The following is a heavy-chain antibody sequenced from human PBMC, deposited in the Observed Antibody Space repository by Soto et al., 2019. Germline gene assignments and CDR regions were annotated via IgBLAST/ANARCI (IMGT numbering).Heavy chain of an antibody. CDR2: ISYDGSNK. CDR3: ARDPQQRLADSYYYGMDV. J-gene: IGHJ6*02. CDR1: GFTFSSYA. V-gene: IGHV3-30-3*01. D-gene: IGHD6-25*01. Sequence: GSLRLSCAASGFTFSSYAMHWVRQAPGKGLEWVAVISYDGSNKYYADSVKGRFTISRDNSKNTLYLQMNSLRAEDTAVYYCARDPQQRLADSYYYGMDVWGQGTTVTVS.